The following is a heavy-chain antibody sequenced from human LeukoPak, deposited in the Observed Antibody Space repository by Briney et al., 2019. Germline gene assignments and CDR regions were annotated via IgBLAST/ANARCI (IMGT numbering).Heavy chain of an antibody. CDR3: AGDRRTNWNGPNFDY. D-gene: IGHD1-20*01. CDR1: GGSISSGDYY. V-gene: IGHV4-30-4*08. CDR2: ISYSGST. Sequence: SQTLSLTCTVSGGSISSGDYYWSWIRQPPGKGLEWIGYISYSGSTYYNPSLKSRVTISLGTSKNQFSLRLSSVTAADTAVYYCAGDRRTNWNGPNFDYWGQGTLVTVSS. J-gene: IGHJ4*02.